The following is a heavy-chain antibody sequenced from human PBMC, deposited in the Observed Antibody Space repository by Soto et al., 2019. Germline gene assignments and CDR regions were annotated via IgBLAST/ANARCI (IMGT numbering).Heavy chain of an antibody. CDR2: IWYDGSNK. CDR1: GFTFSSYG. CDR3: ARGKNYYYYYGMDV. J-gene: IGHJ6*02. Sequence: PGGSLRLSCAASGFTFSSYGMHWVRQAPGKGLEWVAVIWYDGSNKYYADSVKGRFTISRDNSKNTLYLQMNSLRAEDTAVYYCARGKNYYYYYGMDVWGQGTTVTVSS. V-gene: IGHV3-33*01.